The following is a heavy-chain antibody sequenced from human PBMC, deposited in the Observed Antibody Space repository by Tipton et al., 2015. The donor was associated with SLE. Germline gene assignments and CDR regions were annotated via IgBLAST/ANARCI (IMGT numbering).Heavy chain of an antibody. V-gene: IGHV4-38-2*02. J-gene: IGHJ5*02. CDR2: IYYSGST. D-gene: IGHD2-2*02. CDR1: GYSISSGYY. CDR3: ARAGGCSSTSCYIGWFDP. Sequence: TLSLTCTVSGYSISSGYYWGWIRQPPGKGLEWIGSIYYSGSTYYNPSLKSRVTISVDTSKNQFSLKLSSVTAEDTAVYYCARAGGCSSTSCYIGWFDPWGQGTLVTVSS.